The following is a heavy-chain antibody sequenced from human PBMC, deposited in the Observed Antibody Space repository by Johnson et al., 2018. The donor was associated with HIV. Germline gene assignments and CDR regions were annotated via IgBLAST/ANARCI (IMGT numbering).Heavy chain of an antibody. V-gene: IGHV3-30-3*01. D-gene: IGHD3-22*01. CDR2: ISYDGSNK. J-gene: IGHJ3*02. CDR1: GFTFSSYA. Sequence: QVQLVESGGGVVQPGRSLRLSCAASGFTFSSYAMHWVRQAPGKGLEWVAVISYDGSNKYYADSVKGRFTISRDNSKNTLYLQMNSLRAEDTAVYYCARSPHYYDSSDYYNQRYAFDIWGQGTMVTVSS. CDR3: ARSPHYYDSSDYYNQRYAFDI.